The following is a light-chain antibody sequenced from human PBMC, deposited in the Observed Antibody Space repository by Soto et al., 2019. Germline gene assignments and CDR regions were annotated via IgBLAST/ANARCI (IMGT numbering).Light chain of an antibody. CDR1: SSNIGSNY. Sequence: QSVLTQPPSASGTPGQRVTISCSGSSSNIGSNYVSWYQHLPGAAPKLLIYRSDQRPSGVPDRFSGSKSGTSASLAISGLRSEDEADYFCAVRDDSLSGHWVFGGGTKLPS. V-gene: IGLV1-47*01. CDR3: AVRDDSLSGHWV. CDR2: RSD. J-gene: IGLJ3*02.